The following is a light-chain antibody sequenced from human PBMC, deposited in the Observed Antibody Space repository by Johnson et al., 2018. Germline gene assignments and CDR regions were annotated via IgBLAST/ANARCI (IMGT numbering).Light chain of an antibody. V-gene: IGLV1-51*02. J-gene: IGLJ1*01. CDR3: GTWDSSLSAVNV. CDR1: SSNIGNNY. Sequence: QSVLTQPPSVSAAPGQKVTISCSGSSSNIGNNYVSCYQQLPGTAPKLLIYENNKRPSGIPDRFSGSKSGTSATLGITGLQTGDEADYYCGTWDSSLSAVNVFGTGTKFTVL. CDR2: ENN.